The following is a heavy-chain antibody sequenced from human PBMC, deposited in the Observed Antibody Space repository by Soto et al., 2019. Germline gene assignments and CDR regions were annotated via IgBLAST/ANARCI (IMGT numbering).Heavy chain of an antibody. V-gene: IGHV4-31*03. CDR1: GGSISSGGYY. CDR3: ARDLRGYSRYDYLDY. Sequence: PSETLSLTCPVSGGSISSGGYYWSWIRQHPGKGLEWVGYSYYTGSSYYNPSLKSRVTISVDASKNQLSLRLASVTAADTAVYYCARDLRGYSRYDYLDYWGQGIPVTVSS. D-gene: IGHD5-12*01. J-gene: IGHJ4*02. CDR2: SYYTGSS.